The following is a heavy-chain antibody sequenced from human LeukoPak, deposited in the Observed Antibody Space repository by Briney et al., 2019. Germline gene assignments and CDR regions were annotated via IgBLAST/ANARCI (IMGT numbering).Heavy chain of an antibody. CDR1: GYTFTSYY. J-gene: IGHJ4*02. CDR2: INPSGGST. Sequence: ASVKVSYKASGYTFTSYYMHWVRQAPGQGLEWMGIINPSGGSTSYAQKFQGRVTMTRDTSTSTVYMELSSLRSEDTAVYYCARDPRGDYYFDYWGQGTLVTVSS. V-gene: IGHV1-46*01. D-gene: IGHD2-21*02. CDR3: ARDPRGDYYFDY.